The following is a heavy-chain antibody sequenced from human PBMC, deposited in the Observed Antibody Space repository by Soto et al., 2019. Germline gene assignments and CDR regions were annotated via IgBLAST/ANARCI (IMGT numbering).Heavy chain of an antibody. CDR1: GYTFTSYG. J-gene: IGHJ3*02. V-gene: IGHV1-18*01. CDR2: ISAYNGNT. D-gene: IGHD6-13*01. CDR3: AIKTYSSSWKVAAFDI. Sequence: ASVKVSCKASGYTFTSYGISWVRQAPGQGLEWMGWISAYNGNTNYAQKFQGRVTMTTNTSTSTAYMELSSLRSEDTAVYYCAIKTYSSSWKVAAFDIWGQGTMVTVSS.